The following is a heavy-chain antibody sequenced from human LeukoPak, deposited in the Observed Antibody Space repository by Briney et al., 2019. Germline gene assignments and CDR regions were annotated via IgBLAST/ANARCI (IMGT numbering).Heavy chain of an antibody. J-gene: IGHJ6*03. Sequence: GGSLRLSCPASGFTFSSYWMSWVRQAPGKGLEWVANIKQDGSEKYYVDSVKGRFTISRDNAKNSLYLQMNSLRAEDTAVYYCAREVSTYYYMDVWGKGTTVTVSS. CDR2: IKQDGSEK. CDR1: GFTFSSYW. D-gene: IGHD1-14*01. CDR3: AREVSTYYYMDV. V-gene: IGHV3-7*01.